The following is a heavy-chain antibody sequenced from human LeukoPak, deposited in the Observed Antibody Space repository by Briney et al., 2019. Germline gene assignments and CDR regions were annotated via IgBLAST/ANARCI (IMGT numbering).Heavy chain of an antibody. CDR3: AREPSSGNYNAYFDY. D-gene: IGHD1-26*01. V-gene: IGHV3-53*01. CDR1: EFTVSSNY. CDR2: IYNTGST. J-gene: IGHJ4*02. Sequence: PGGSLRLSCAASEFTVSSNYMSWDRQAPGKGLEWVSVIYNTGSTYYPDSVRGRFTISRDTSKNTIFLQMNIVRVEDTAVYYCAREPSSGNYNAYFDYWGQGTLVTVSS.